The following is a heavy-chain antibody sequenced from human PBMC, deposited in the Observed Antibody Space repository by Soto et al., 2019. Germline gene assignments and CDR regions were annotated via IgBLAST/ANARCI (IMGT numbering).Heavy chain of an antibody. V-gene: IGHV3-74*01. Sequence: EVQLVESGGGLVQPGGSLRLSCAASGFTFSPYYMHWVRQVPGQGLVWVSYINSVGTTSYADSVRGRFTVSRDNAKNTLYLEMNSLTGEETALYYCARGGCSSTSCLDVWGEGTTVTVSS. J-gene: IGHJ6*04. D-gene: IGHD2-2*01. CDR2: INSVGTT. CDR3: ARGGCSSTSCLDV. CDR1: GFTFSPYY.